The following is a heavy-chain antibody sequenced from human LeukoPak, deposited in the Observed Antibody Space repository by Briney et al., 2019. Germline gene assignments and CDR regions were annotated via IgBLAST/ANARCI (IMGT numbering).Heavy chain of an antibody. Sequence: GGSLRFSCAASGFTFSSYWMSWVRQAPGKGLEWVANIKQDGSEKYYVDSVKGRFTISRDNAKNSLYLQMNSLRAEDTAVYYCARNGAPVVTAITPYYYYMDVWGKGTTVTVSS. V-gene: IGHV3-7*01. CDR1: GFTFSSYW. CDR3: ARNGAPVVTAITPYYYYMDV. J-gene: IGHJ6*03. D-gene: IGHD2-21*02. CDR2: IKQDGSEK.